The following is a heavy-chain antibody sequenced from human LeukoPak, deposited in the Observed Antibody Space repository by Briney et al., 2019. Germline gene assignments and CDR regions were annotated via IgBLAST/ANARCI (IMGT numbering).Heavy chain of an antibody. CDR3: ARHFLWFGELMAFDY. CDR1: GGSISSYY. V-gene: IGHV4-59*08. J-gene: IGHJ4*02. CDR2: IHYSGST. Sequence: SETLSLTCTVSGGSISSYYWSWLRQPPGKGLEWLGYIHYSGSTNYNPSLKSRVTTSVDTSKNQFSLKLSSVTAADTAVYYCARHFLWFGELMAFDYWGQGTLVTVSS. D-gene: IGHD3-10*01.